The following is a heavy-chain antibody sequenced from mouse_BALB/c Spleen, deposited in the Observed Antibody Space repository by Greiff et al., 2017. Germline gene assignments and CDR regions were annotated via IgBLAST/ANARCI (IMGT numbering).Heavy chain of an antibody. Sequence: VKLQESGAELARPGASVKLSCKASGYTFTSYWMQWVKQRPGQGLEWIGAIYPGDGDTRYTQKFKGKATLTADKSSSTAYMQLSSLASEDSAVYYCARGGLRRTSYFDVWGAGTTVTVSS. V-gene: IGHV1-87*01. CDR2: IYPGDGDT. D-gene: IGHD2-2*01. CDR1: GYTFTSYW. J-gene: IGHJ1*01. CDR3: ARGGLRRTSYFDV.